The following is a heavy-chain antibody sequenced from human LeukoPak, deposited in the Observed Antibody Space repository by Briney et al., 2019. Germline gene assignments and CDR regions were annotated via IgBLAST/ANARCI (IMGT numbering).Heavy chain of an antibody. V-gene: IGHV1-8*01. Sequence: GASVKVSCKASGYTFIDYDINWVRQAPGQGLEWMGWMNSKSGDTGYAQKFQGRVTMTRKTSISTAYMELSSLRPEDTAVYYCARGGLRAGTGGLDPWGQGTLVIVSS. CDR1: GYTFIDYD. D-gene: IGHD1-1*01. J-gene: IGHJ5*02. CDR2: MNSKSGDT. CDR3: ARGGLRAGTGGLDP.